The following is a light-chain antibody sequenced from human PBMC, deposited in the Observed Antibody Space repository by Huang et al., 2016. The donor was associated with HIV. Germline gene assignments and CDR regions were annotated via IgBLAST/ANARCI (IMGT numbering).Light chain of an antibody. Sequence: DIQMTQSPSTLSASVGDRVTITCRASQSISSWFAWYQQKPGKAPKLLIYKASSLESGVPSRFSGSGSGPEFTLTISSLQPDDFATYYCQQYNSFPFTFGPGTKVDIK. CDR1: QSISSW. CDR2: KAS. CDR3: QQYNSFPFT. V-gene: IGKV1-5*03. J-gene: IGKJ3*01.